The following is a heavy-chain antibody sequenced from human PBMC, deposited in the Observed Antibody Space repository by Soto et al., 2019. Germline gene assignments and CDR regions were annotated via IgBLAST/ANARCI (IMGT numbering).Heavy chain of an antibody. CDR2: ISAYNGNT. Sequence: ASVKVSCKASGYTFTSYGIRWVRQAPGQGLERMGWISAYNGNTNYAQKLQGRVTMTTATSTSTAYMELRSLRSDDTAVYYCARALVRGVIPENWFDPWGQGTLVTVSS. D-gene: IGHD3-10*01. CDR3: ARALVRGVIPENWFDP. V-gene: IGHV1-18*04. J-gene: IGHJ5*02. CDR1: GYTFTSYG.